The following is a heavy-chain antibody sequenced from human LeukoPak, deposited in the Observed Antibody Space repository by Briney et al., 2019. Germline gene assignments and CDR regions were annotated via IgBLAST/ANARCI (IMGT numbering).Heavy chain of an antibody. CDR2: IYYSGST. V-gene: IGHV4-39*01. J-gene: IGHJ4*02. D-gene: IGHD2-2*01. Sequence: SETLSLTCTVSGGSISSSSYYRGWIRQPPGKGLEWIGSIYYSGSTYYNPSLKSRVTISVDTSKNQFSLKLSSVTAADTAVYYCARQLGYCSSTSCYADKVDYWGRGTLVTVSS. CDR3: ARQLGYCSSTSCYADKVDY. CDR1: GGSISSSSYY.